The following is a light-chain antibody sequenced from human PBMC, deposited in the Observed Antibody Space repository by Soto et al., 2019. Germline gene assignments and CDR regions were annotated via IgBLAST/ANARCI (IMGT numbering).Light chain of an antibody. Sequence: DIQMTQSPSTLSASVGDRVTITCRASQSISSWLSWYQQKPGKAPNLLIYRASTLQSGVPSRFSGSGSGTEFTLTIGSLQPDDGATYCCQQYDSYPLSFGGGTKVESK. CDR3: QQYDSYPLS. CDR1: QSISSW. J-gene: IGKJ4*01. V-gene: IGKV1-5*03. CDR2: RAS.